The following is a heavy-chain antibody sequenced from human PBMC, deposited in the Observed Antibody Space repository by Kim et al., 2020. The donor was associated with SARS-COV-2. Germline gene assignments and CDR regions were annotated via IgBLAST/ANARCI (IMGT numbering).Heavy chain of an antibody. CDR1: GHTFIGYY. Sequence: ASVKVSCKASGHTFIGYYIHWVRQAPGQGLEWMGWINPNSGVTNYAQKFQGRVTMTRDTSISTAYMELSRLASDDTAAYFCATEPGIRNWVDPWGQDTLVTVSS. CDR3: ATEPGIRNWVDP. J-gene: IGHJ5*02. V-gene: IGHV1-2*02. CDR2: INPNSGVT.